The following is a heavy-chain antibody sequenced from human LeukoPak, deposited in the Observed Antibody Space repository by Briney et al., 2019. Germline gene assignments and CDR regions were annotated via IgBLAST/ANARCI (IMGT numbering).Heavy chain of an antibody. Sequence: ASVKVSCTASGYTFTSYYMHWVRQAPGQGLEWMGIINASGGSTSYAQKFQGRVTMTRDTSTSTVYMELSSLRSEDTAVYYCARQIDILTGYYKAKDYCDYWGQGTLVTVSS. CDR2: INASGGST. CDR3: ARQIDILTGYYKAKDYCDY. CDR1: GYTFTSYY. J-gene: IGHJ4*02. V-gene: IGHV1-46*01. D-gene: IGHD3-9*01.